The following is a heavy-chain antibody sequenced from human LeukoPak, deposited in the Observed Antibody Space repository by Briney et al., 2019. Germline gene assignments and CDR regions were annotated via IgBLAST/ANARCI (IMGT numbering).Heavy chain of an antibody. CDR2: IYYSGST. CDR1: GGSISSYY. CDR3: ARGSRMTYSSSPGFDY. J-gene: IGHJ4*02. Sequence: SETLSLTCTVSGGSISSYYWSWIRQPPGKGLEWIGYIYYSGSTNYNPSLKSRVTISVDTSKNQFSLKLSSVTAADTAVYYCARGSRMTYSSSPGFDYWGQGTLVTVSS. D-gene: IGHD6-6*01. V-gene: IGHV4-59*01.